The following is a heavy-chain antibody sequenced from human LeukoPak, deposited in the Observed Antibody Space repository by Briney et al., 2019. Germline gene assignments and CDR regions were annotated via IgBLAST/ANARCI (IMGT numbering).Heavy chain of an antibody. Sequence: ASVKVSCKASGYTFTGYYMHWVRQAPGHALARMGWINPNSGGTNYAQKFQGRVTMTRDTSISTAYMELSRLRSDDTAVYYCARGSDDFWSGYSPSYWGQGTLVTVSS. D-gene: IGHD3-3*01. J-gene: IGHJ4*02. V-gene: IGHV1-2*02. CDR1: GYTFTGYY. CDR2: INPNSGGT. CDR3: ARGSDDFWSGYSPSY.